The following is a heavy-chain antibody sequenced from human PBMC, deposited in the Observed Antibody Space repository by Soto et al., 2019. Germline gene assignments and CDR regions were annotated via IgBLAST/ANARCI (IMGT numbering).Heavy chain of an antibody. V-gene: IGHV4-59*01. Sequence: PSETLSLTCTVSGASISSYFWSWIRQPPGKGLQWIGYIYYNGSTNYNPSLKSRVTISVDTSKNRFSLKLRSVSDADTAVYYCATTFDSSGLFDYWGQGTLVTVSS. CDR1: GASISSYF. CDR3: ATTFDSSGLFDY. D-gene: IGHD3-22*01. CDR2: IYYNGST. J-gene: IGHJ4*02.